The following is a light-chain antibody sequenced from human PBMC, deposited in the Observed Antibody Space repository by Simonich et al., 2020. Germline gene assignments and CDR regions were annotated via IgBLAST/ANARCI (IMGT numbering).Light chain of an antibody. V-gene: IGKV3-15*01. CDR2: GAS. CDR3: QQYNNWPPVT. J-gene: IGKJ2*01. Sequence: DIVMTQSPATLSVSPGERATLSCRASQSVSSNLAWYQQKPGQAPRLLIYGASTRATGIPARFSGSGSGKEFTLTISSMQSEDFAVYYCQQYNNWPPVTFGQGTKLEIK. CDR1: QSVSSN.